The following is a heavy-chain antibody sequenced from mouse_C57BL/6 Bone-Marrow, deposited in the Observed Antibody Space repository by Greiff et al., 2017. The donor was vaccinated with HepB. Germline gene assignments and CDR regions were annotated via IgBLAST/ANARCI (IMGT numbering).Heavy chain of an antibody. Sequence: LVEPGASVKIPCKASGYTFTDYNMDWVKQSHGKSLEWIGDINPNNGGTIYNQKFKGKATLTVDKSSSTAYMELRSLTSEDTAVYYCAINGPYYDYNWYFDVWGTGTTVTVSS. CDR2: INPNNGGT. CDR1: GYTFTDYN. D-gene: IGHD2-4*01. V-gene: IGHV1-18*01. J-gene: IGHJ1*03. CDR3: AINGPYYDYNWYFDV.